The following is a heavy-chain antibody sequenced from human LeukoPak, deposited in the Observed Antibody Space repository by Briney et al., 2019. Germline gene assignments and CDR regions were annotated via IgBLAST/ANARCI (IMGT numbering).Heavy chain of an antibody. Sequence: GESLKISCKCSGYSFTNYWIAWVRPMPGKVLEWMGIIYPDDSDTRYSPSFQGQVTFSADKSISTAYLQWSSLKASDTAMYYCARIWLRAFDIWGQGTMVTVSS. CDR2: IYPDDSDT. D-gene: IGHD3-16*01. CDR3: ARIWLRAFDI. V-gene: IGHV5-51*01. J-gene: IGHJ3*02. CDR1: GYSFTNYW.